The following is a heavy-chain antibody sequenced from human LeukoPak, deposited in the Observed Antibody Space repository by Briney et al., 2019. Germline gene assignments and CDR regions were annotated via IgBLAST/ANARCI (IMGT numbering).Heavy chain of an antibody. V-gene: IGHV4-38-2*02. CDR2: IYHSGST. D-gene: IGHD3-22*01. J-gene: IGHJ4*02. Sequence: PSETLSLTCTVSGYSISSGYYWGWIRQPPGKGLEWIGSIYHSGSTYYNPSLKSRVTISVDTSKNQFSLKLSSVTAADTAVYYCASDYYDSSGYRPGLYWGQGTLVTVSS. CDR3: ASDYYDSSGYRPGLY. CDR1: GYSISSGYY.